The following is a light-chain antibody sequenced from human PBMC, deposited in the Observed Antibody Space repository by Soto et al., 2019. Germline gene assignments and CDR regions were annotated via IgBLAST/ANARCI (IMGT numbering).Light chain of an antibody. CDR3: QQRSNWIT. CDR1: QSVNSDY. CDR2: GAS. Sequence: EIVLTQSPDTLSLSPGDRATLSCRASQSVNSDYLAWYRQKPGQAPRLLMYGASSRATGIPDRFSGSGSGTDFTLTISSLEPEDFAVYYCQQRSNWITFGQGTRLEIK. V-gene: IGKV3D-20*02. J-gene: IGKJ5*01.